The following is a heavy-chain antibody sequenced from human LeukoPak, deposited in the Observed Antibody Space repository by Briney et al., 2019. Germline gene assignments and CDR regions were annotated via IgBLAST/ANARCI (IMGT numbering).Heavy chain of an antibody. V-gene: IGHV4-30-4*01. CDR2: INHSGST. CDR1: GGSISSGDYY. CDR3: ARGLGQGGYSYGHYYFDY. J-gene: IGHJ4*02. Sequence: SQTLSLTCTVSGGSISSGDYYWSWIRQPPGKGLEWIGEINHSGSTNYNPSLKSRVTISVDTSKNQFSLKLSSVTAADTAVYYCARGLGQGGYSYGHYYFDYWGQGTLVTVSS. D-gene: IGHD5-18*01.